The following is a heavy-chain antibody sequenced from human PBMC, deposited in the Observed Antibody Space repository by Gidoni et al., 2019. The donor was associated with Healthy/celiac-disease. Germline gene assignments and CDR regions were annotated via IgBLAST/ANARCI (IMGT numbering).Heavy chain of an antibody. CDR3: ASGEYYDLWRGYFDDDYYYGMDV. CDR1: GYTSASYA. D-gene: IGHD3-3*01. CDR2: INAGNGNT. J-gene: IGHJ6*02. Sequence: QVQLVQSGAEVKKPGASVKVSGKASGYTSASYAMEWVRKAPGQRFEWMGWINAGNGNTKYSQKFQGRVTITSDTSAGTAYMELSSLRSEDTAVYYCASGEYYDLWRGYFDDDYYYGMDVWGQGTTVTVSS. V-gene: IGHV1-3*01.